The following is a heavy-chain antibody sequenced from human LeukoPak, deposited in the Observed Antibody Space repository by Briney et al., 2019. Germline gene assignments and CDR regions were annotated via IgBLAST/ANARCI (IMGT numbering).Heavy chain of an antibody. Sequence: SVKVSCKASGGTFSSYAISWVRQAPGQGLEWMGGIIPIFGTANYAQKFQGRVTITADESTSTAYMELSSLRSEDTAVYYCARVTQQWLGLAFGNWFDPWGQGTLDTVSS. CDR1: GGTFSSYA. V-gene: IGHV1-69*13. CDR3: ARVTQQWLGLAFGNWFDP. J-gene: IGHJ5*02. D-gene: IGHD6-19*01. CDR2: IIPIFGTA.